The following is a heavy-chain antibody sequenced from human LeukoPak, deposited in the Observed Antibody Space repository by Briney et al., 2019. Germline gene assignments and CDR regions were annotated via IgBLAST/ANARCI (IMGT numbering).Heavy chain of an antibody. Sequence: SETLPSPALSLVAPSAVVVTTGAGSASPQGRGLEWIGSIYYSGSTYYNPSLKSRVTISVDTSKNQFSLKLSSVTAADTAVYYCASYLPTLYSSSSRTSDYWGQGTLVTVSS. V-gene: IGHV4-39*01. CDR1: VAPSAVVVTT. D-gene: IGHD6-6*01. CDR3: ASYLPTLYSSSSRTSDY. CDR2: IYYSGST. J-gene: IGHJ4*02.